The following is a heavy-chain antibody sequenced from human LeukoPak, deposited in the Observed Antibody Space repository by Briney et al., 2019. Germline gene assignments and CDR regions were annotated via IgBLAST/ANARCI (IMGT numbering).Heavy chain of an antibody. CDR1: GGSMSDFY. D-gene: IGHD3-10*01. J-gene: IGHJ5*02. Sequence: SETLSLTCNVSGGSMSDFYWSWIRQPPGKGLEWIGYIYSSGVSNYDPSLKSRVTISLDTSKNQFSLKLSSVTAADTAVYYCARDVLQIGTGVIISANWFDPWGQGTLVTVSS. CDR3: ARDVLQIGTGVIISANWFDP. V-gene: IGHV4-4*08. CDR2: IYSSGVS.